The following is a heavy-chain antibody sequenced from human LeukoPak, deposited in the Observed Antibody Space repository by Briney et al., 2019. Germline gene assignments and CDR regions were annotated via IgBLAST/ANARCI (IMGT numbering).Heavy chain of an antibody. CDR3: ARVPPTRGHMYGLSYFYGMDV. CDR1: GGSFSDYS. J-gene: IGHJ6*02. V-gene: IGHV4-34*01. CDR2: INHRGRT. Sequence: PSETLSLTCAVSGGSFSDYSWSWIRHSPGKGLEWIGDINHRGRTNYNPSLKSRVTISVDTSRNQFSLKLISVAAADTAVYHCARVPPTRGHMYGLSYFYGMDVWGQGTTVTVSS. D-gene: IGHD2-8*01.